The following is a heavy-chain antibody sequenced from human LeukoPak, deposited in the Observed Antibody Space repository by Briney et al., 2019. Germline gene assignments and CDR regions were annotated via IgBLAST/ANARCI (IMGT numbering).Heavy chain of an antibody. CDR3: ARAPAGCGGTCSFDY. V-gene: IGHV4-4*07. Sequence: SETLSLTCTVSGASMSNSFWSWIRQPAGKGLEWIGRIYSSGRTDYNPSLKSRVTLSIDTSNNQFSLKLTSVTAADTASYYCARAPAGCGGTCSFDYWGQGTLVTVSS. CDR2: IYSSGRT. J-gene: IGHJ4*02. CDR1: GASMSNSF. D-gene: IGHD2-15*01.